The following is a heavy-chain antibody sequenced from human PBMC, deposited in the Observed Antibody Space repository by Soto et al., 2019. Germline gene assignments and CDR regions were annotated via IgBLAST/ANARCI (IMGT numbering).Heavy chain of an antibody. J-gene: IGHJ4*02. CDR1: GGTFRSYV. CDR2: IIPMYGTT. Sequence: QVQLVQSGAEVKKPGSSVKVSCTASGGTFRSYVTSWVRQAPGQGLEWLGGIIPMYGTTYYAQTFQGRVTISADESTSTAFMELSSLRSEHTAVYYCARIGTLDWIDDYWGQGTLVTVSS. V-gene: IGHV1-69*12. D-gene: IGHD1-1*01. CDR3: ARIGTLDWIDDY.